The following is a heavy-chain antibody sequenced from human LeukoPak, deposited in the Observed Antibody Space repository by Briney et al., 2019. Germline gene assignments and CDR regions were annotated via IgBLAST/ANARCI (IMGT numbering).Heavy chain of an antibody. D-gene: IGHD6-6*01. CDR1: GFTFSSHV. CDR2: ISGGGDST. CDR3: AREALEYSSSLDYYYGMDV. J-gene: IGHJ6*02. V-gene: IGHV3-23*01. Sequence: GGSLRLSCAASGFTFSSHVMSWVRQAPGQGLEWVSGISGGGDSTYYADSVKGRFTISRDNSKNTLYLQMNSLRAEDTAVYYCAREALEYSSSLDYYYGMDVWGQGTTVTVSS.